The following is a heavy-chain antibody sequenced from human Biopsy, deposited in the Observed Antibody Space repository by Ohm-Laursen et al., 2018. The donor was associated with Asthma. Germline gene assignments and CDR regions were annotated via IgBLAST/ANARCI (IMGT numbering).Heavy chain of an antibody. J-gene: IGHJ4*02. CDR1: GLTVSRDR. Sequence: SLRLSCAASGLTVSRDRMFWVRQAPGKGLEWVSVIYSGGTSHTADSVRGRFTISRDFSKNTLHLQMHSLRVEDTAVYYCARGDSSGWSHYYFDYWGQGTLVTVSS. D-gene: IGHD6-19*01. V-gene: IGHV3-53*01. CDR2: IYSGGTS. CDR3: ARGDSSGWSHYYFDY.